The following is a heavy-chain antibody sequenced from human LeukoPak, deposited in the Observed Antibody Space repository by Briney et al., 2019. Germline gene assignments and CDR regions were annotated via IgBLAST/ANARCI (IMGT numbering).Heavy chain of an antibody. CDR3: AKRRGSGYDLDY. CDR1: GYTFTSYD. D-gene: IGHD5-12*01. Sequence: ASVKVSCKASGYTFTSYDINWVRQAPGQGLEWMGIINPSGGSTSYAQKFQGRVTMTRDTSTSTVYMELSSLRSEDTAVYYCAKRRGSGYDLDYWGQGTLVTVSS. CDR2: INPSGGST. J-gene: IGHJ4*02. V-gene: IGHV1-46*01.